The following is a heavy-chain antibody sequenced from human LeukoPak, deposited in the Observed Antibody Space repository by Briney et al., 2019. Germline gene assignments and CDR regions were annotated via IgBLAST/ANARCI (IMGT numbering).Heavy chain of an antibody. J-gene: IGHJ4*02. CDR1: GYSISSGYY. CDR3: ARDLGWELPALDY. Sequence: SETLSLTCTVSGYSISSGYYWGWIRQPPGKGLEWIGSIYHSGSTYYNPSLKSRVTISVDTSKNQFSLKLSSVTAADTAVYYCARDLGWELPALDYWGQGTLVTVSS. D-gene: IGHD1-26*01. V-gene: IGHV4-38-2*02. CDR2: IYHSGST.